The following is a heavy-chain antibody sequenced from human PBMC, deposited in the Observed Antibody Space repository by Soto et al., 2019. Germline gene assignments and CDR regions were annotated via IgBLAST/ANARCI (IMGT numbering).Heavy chain of an antibody. CDR3: STAGAGRFESYYASGALDY. Sequence: EVQLVESGGDLVQPGGSLRLSCAASGFSFSTYGMTWVRQAPGKGLEWISYISSGSNTMYYAGSVRGRFAISRDNAKNSLHLQMNSLRAEDTAVYYCSTAGAGRFESYYASGALDYWGQGTLVTVSS. V-gene: IGHV3-48*01. CDR1: GFSFSTYG. J-gene: IGHJ4*02. D-gene: IGHD3-10*01. CDR2: ISSGSNTM.